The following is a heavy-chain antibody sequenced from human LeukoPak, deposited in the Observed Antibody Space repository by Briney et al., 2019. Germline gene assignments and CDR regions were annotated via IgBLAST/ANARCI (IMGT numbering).Heavy chain of an antibody. V-gene: IGHV3-13*01. D-gene: IGHD6-19*01. Sequence: PGGSLRLSCAASGFTFSSYDMHWVRQATGKGLEWVSAIGTAGDTYYPGSVKGRFTISRENAKNSLYLQMNSLRAGDTAVYYCARVAVAGASFWYFDLWGRGTLVTVSS. CDR2: IGTAGDT. CDR3: ARVAVAGASFWYFDL. J-gene: IGHJ2*01. CDR1: GFTFSSYD.